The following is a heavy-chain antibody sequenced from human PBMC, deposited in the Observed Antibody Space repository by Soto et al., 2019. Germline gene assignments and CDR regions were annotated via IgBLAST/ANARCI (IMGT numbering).Heavy chain of an antibody. D-gene: IGHD3-3*01. Sequence: GGSLRLSCAASGFTFSSYSMNWVRQAPGKGLEWVSYISSSTSTIYYADSVKGRFTTSRDNAKNSLYLQMNSLRDEDTAVYYCARDYYDFWSGPYYFDYWGQGTLVTVSS. CDR3: ARDYYDFWSGPYYFDY. CDR1: GFTFSSYS. V-gene: IGHV3-48*02. J-gene: IGHJ4*02. CDR2: ISSSTSTI.